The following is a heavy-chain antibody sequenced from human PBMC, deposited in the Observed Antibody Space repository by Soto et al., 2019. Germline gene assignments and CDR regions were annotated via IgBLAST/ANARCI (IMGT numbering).Heavy chain of an antibody. CDR2: ISYSGST. CDR1: SDSISGYY. CDR3: ARGTSWQLPFDY. D-gene: IGHD6-13*01. V-gene: IGHV4-59*01. J-gene: IGHJ4*02. Sequence: SETLSLTCTVSSDSISGYYWIWIRQPPGKRLEWIGYISYSGSTDYNPSLKSRVTISGDTSKNQFSLKVSSVTAADTAVYYCARGTSWQLPFDYWGQGTLVTVSP.